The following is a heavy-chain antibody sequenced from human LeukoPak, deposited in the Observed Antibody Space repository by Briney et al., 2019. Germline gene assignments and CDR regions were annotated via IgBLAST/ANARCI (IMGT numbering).Heavy chain of an antibody. V-gene: IGHV4-59*12. CDR3: ARGNIVVVPAAPDSYYYYGMDV. CDR2: IYYSGST. CDR1: GGSISGYY. D-gene: IGHD2-2*01. J-gene: IGHJ6*02. Sequence: SSETLSLTCTVSGGSISGYYWSWIRQPPGKGLEWIGHIYYSGSTNYDPSVKSRVTISVDTSKNQFSLKLSSVTAADTAVYYCARGNIVVVPAAPDSYYYYGMDVWGQGTTVTVSS.